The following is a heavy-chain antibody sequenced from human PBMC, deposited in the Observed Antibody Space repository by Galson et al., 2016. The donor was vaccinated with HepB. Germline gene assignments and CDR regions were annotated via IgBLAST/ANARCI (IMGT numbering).Heavy chain of an antibody. D-gene: IGHD3-10*01. CDR2: IYPGESNS. CDR1: GYTFTSYW. CDR3: TRGADFYGSGSYYMGY. Sequence: QSGAEVKKPGESLKISCKGSGYTFTSYWIGWVRQKPGKGLEWMGLIYPGESNSRDSPSFQGHVTISADKSINTAYLQWSSLKASDTAIYYCTRGADFYGSGSYYMGYWGQGTLVTVSS. J-gene: IGHJ4*02. V-gene: IGHV5-51*01.